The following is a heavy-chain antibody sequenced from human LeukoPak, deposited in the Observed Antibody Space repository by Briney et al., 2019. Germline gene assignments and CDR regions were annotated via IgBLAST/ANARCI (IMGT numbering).Heavy chain of an antibody. J-gene: IGHJ4*02. CDR1: GFTFSSYG. CDR2: IWYDGSNK. CDR3: AKDRGYSYGFFDY. V-gene: IGHV3-33*06. D-gene: IGHD5-18*01. Sequence: GGSLRLSCAASGFTFSSYGMHWVRQAPGKGLEWVAAIWYDGSNKYYADSVKGRFTISRDNSKNTLYLQMNSLRAEDTAVYYCAKDRGYSYGFFDYWGQGTLVTVSS.